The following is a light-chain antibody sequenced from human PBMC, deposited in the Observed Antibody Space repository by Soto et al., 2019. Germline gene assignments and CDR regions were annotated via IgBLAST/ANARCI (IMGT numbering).Light chain of an antibody. CDR1: QSVTSSY. CDR2: GAS. J-gene: IGKJ1*01. V-gene: IGKV3D-15*01. Sequence: EIVMPQSPATLSVSPGGRATLSFRASQSVTSSYLAWYQQKPGQAPRLLIYGASSRATGVPTRISGSGSGTEFTLTISSLQPDDFATYYCQQYNSYSMTFGQGAKVDIK. CDR3: QQYNSYSMT.